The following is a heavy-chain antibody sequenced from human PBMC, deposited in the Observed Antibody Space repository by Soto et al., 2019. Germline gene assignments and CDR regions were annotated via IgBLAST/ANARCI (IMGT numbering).Heavy chain of an antibody. CDR1: GYTFTDFY. CDR3: ARERYGNYDY. Sequence: ASVKVSCKASGYTFTDFYIHWVRQAPGQGLEWMAVIYPSDGSTTYAQSFQGRVTISVDTSKNQFSLKLSSVTAADTAVYYCARERYGNYDYWGQGTLVTVSS. V-gene: IGHV1-46*01. J-gene: IGHJ4*02. CDR2: IYPSDGST. D-gene: IGHD4-17*01.